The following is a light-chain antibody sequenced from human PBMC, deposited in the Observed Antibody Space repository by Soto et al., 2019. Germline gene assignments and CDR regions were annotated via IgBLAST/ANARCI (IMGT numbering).Light chain of an antibody. Sequence: EIVLTQSPATLSLSPGERATLSCRDSQSVSSFLAWYQQKPGQPPRLLIYDASNRATGIPGRFSGSGSGTDFTLTISSLEPEDFAAYYCQQRGNWPPTFGPGTKVDI. CDR1: QSVSSF. J-gene: IGKJ3*01. V-gene: IGKV3-11*01. CDR3: QQRGNWPPT. CDR2: DAS.